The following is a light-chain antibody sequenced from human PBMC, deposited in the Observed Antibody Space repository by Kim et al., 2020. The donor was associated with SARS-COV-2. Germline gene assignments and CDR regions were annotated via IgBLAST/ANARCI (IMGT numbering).Light chain of an antibody. CDR3: QAWDSGTVM. V-gene: IGLV3-1*01. CDR1: KLGEKY. CDR2: QDD. Sequence: SYELTQPPSVSVSPGQTASITCSGDKLGEKYTCWYQQKPGQSPVLVIHQDDNRPSGISARFSGSNSGNRATLTISGTQAMDEADYFCQAWDSGTVMFGGG. J-gene: IGLJ3*02.